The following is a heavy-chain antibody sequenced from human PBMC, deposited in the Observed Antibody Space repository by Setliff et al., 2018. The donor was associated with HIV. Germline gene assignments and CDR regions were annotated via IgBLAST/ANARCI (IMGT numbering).Heavy chain of an antibody. Sequence: PSETLSLACAVYGGSFSGHYWSWIRQPPGKGMEWIGEVNHRGSTNYNPSLKSRVTILLDTSKKQFSLKLNSVTAADAAVYYCARDSDYYDSSGRHIRLFDYWGQGTLVTVSS. CDR1: GGSFSGHY. CDR2: VNHRGST. D-gene: IGHD3-22*01. CDR3: ARDSDYYDSSGRHIRLFDY. V-gene: IGHV4-34*01. J-gene: IGHJ4*02.